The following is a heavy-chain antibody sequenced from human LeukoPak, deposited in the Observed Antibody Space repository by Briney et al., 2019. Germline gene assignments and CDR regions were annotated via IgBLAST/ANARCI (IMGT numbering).Heavy chain of an antibody. CDR1: GGPVTDYY. V-gene: IGHV4-59*02. CDR3: ASRKLGNDY. J-gene: IGHJ4*02. CDR2: IYYTGT. D-gene: IGHD7-27*01. Sequence: SETLSLTCTVSGGPVTDYYWSWIRQSPGKGLEWIGYIYYTGTSYNPSLKSRVTISADTSKNQFSLKLISVTAADTAVYYCASRKLGNDYWGQGTLVTVSS.